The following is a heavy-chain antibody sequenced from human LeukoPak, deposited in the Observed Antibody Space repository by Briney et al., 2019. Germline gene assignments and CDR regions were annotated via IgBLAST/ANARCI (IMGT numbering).Heavy chain of an antibody. V-gene: IGHV4-39*07. CDR3: ARGRSRRYYYDSSGYYYPPDY. D-gene: IGHD3-22*01. J-gene: IGHJ4*02. CDR1: GGSISSGDYY. Sequence: KPSETLSPTCTVSGGSISSGDYYWSWIRQPPGKGLEWIGEINHSGSTNYNPSLKSRVTISVDTSQNQFSLKLSSVTAADTAVYYCARGRSRRYYYDSSGYYYPPDYWGQGTLVTVSS. CDR2: INHSGST.